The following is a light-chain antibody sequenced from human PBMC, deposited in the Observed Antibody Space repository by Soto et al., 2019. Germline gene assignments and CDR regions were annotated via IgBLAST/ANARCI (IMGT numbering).Light chain of an antibody. J-gene: IGLJ2*01. CDR2: EVS. Sequence: QSALAQPPSASGSPGQSVTISCTGTSSDVGGYKFVSWYQHHPGKAPKLMIYEVSKRPSGVPDRFSGSKAGNTASQTVSGLQAGDEADYYCSSYAGSNTVVFGGGTKLTVL. CDR3: SSYAGSNTVV. CDR1: SSDVGGYKF. V-gene: IGLV2-8*01.